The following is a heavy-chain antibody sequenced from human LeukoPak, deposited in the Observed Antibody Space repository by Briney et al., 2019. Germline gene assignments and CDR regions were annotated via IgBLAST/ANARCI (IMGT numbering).Heavy chain of an antibody. CDR2: IGGSGGST. J-gene: IGHJ4*02. V-gene: IGHV3-23*01. CDR1: GFTFSSYA. Sequence: GGSLRLSCAASGFTFSSYAMSWVRQAPGKGLEWVSAIGGSGGSTYYADSVKGRFTISRDNSKNTLYLQMNSLRAEDTAVYYCARVSRRGSGWYVAFDYWGQGTLVTVSS. CDR3: ARVSRRGSGWYVAFDY. D-gene: IGHD6-19*01.